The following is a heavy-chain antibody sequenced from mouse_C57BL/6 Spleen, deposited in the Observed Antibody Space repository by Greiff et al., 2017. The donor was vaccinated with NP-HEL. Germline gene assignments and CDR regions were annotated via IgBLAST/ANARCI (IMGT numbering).Heavy chain of an antibody. Sequence: EVMLVESGGDLVKPGGSLKLSCAASGFTFSSYGMSWVRQTPDKRLEWVATISSGGSYTYYPDSVKGRFTISRDNAKNTLYLQMSSLKSEDTAMYYCARQGITTVDWYFYVWGTGTTVTVSS. CDR3: ARQGITTVDWYFYV. CDR2: ISSGGSYT. J-gene: IGHJ1*03. D-gene: IGHD1-1*01. CDR1: GFTFSSYG. V-gene: IGHV5-6*01.